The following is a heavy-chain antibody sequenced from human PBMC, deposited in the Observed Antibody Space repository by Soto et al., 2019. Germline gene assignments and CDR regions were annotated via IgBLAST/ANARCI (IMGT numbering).Heavy chain of an antibody. CDR3: ARDGRGYYDSSGYYYHARGMDV. D-gene: IGHD3-22*01. CDR2: ISAYNGNT. Sequence: ASVKVSSKASGYTFTSYGISWVRQAPGQGLEWMGWISAYNGNTNYAQKHQGRVTMTTDTSTSTAYMELRSLRTDDTAVYYCARDGRGYYDSSGYYYHARGMDVWGQGTTVTVSS. CDR1: GYTFTSYG. J-gene: IGHJ6*02. V-gene: IGHV1-18*01.